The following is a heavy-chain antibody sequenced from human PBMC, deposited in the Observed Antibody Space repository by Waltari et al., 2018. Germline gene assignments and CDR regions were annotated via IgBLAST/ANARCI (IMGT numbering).Heavy chain of an antibody. V-gene: IGHV1-3*01. CDR1: GGTFSSYA. CDR2: INAGNGNT. D-gene: IGHD4-17*01. J-gene: IGHJ4*02. Sequence: QVQLVQSGAEVKKPGSSVKVSCKASGGTFSSYAISWVRQAPGQGLEWMGWINAGNGNTKYSQKFQGRVTITRDTSASTAYMELSSLRSEDTAVYYCARDPDDYGDYVWSQGTLVTVSS. CDR3: ARDPDDYGDYV.